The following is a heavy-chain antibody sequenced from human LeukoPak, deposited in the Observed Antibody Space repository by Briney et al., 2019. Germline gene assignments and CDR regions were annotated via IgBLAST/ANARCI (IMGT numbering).Heavy chain of an antibody. CDR1: GFTVSSNY. V-gene: IGHV3-30*18. J-gene: IGHJ6*04. CDR3: AKDRRGSYYGMDV. Sequence: GGSLRLSCAASGFTVSSNYMSWVRQAPGKGLEWVAVISYDGSNKYYADSVKGRFTISRDNSKNTLYLQMNSLRAEDTAVYYCAKDRRGSYYGMDVWGKGTTVTVSS. D-gene: IGHD1-26*01. CDR2: ISYDGSNK.